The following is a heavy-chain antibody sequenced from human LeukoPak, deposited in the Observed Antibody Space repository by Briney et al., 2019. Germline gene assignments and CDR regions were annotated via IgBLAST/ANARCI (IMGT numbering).Heavy chain of an antibody. J-gene: IGHJ4*02. CDR1: GYTFTTYY. CDR3: AKPVTGTTPIDY. V-gene: IGHV1-2*02. CDR2: IDPNSGGT. D-gene: IGHD1-7*01. Sequence: GASVKVSCKASGYTFTTYYIHWVRQAPGQGLDWMGWIDPNSGGTKSAPKFQGRVTMTRDTSISTAYLELSRLTSEDTAVYYCAKPVTGTTPIDYWGQGTLVTVSS.